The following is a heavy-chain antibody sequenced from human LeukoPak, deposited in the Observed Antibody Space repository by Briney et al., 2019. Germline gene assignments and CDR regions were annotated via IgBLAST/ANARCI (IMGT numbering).Heavy chain of an antibody. CDR2: ISSSSSYI. D-gene: IGHD1-1*01. J-gene: IGHJ3*02. CDR3: ARARVRGTYEAFDI. V-gene: IGHV3-21*01. CDR1: GFTFSSYS. Sequence: PGGSLRLSCAASGFTFSSYSMNWVRQAPGNGLEWVSSISSSSSYIYYADSVKGRLTISRDNAKNSLYLQMNSLRAEDTAVYYCARARVRGTYEAFDIWGQGTLATVSS.